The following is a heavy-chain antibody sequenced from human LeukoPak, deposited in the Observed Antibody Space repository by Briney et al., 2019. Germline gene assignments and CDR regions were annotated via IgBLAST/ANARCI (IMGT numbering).Heavy chain of an antibody. CDR3: AIPPGYCGNDCSFDH. V-gene: IGHV5-51*01. Sequence: GASLQISCEGSGSIFSNYWIGWGRQLPGKGLEWMGIIYPGDYETRYSPSFQGLVTISVDKSISTAYLQWSSLKASDTAMYYCAIPPGYCGNDCSFDHWGQGTLVTVSS. J-gene: IGHJ4*02. D-gene: IGHD2-21*02. CDR2: IYPGDYET. CDR1: GSIFSNYW.